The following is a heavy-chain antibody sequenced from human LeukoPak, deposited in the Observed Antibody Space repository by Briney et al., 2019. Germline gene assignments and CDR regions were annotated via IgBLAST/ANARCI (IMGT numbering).Heavy chain of an antibody. Sequence: SETLSLTCAVYGGSFSSYYWSWIRQPAGKGLEWIGRIYTSGSTNYNPSLKSRVTMSVDTSKNQFSLKLSSVTAADTAVYYCARGGGSGSYNYWGQGTLVTVSS. D-gene: IGHD3-10*01. CDR2: IYTSGST. V-gene: IGHV4-59*10. J-gene: IGHJ4*02. CDR3: ARGGGSGSYNY. CDR1: GGSFSSYY.